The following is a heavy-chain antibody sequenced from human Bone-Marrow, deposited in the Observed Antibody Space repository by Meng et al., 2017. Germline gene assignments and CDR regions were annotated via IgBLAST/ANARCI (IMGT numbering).Heavy chain of an antibody. CDR1: GYTFTSYY. D-gene: IGHD3-16*01. Sequence: ASVKVSCKASGYTFTSYYMHWVRQAPGQGLEWMGIINPSGGSTSYAQKFQGRVTMTRDTSTSTVYTELSSLRSEDTAVYYCARDRGGVYVLYYYYGMDVWGQGTTVTVSS. V-gene: IGHV1-46*01. CDR2: INPSGGST. CDR3: ARDRGGVYVLYYYYGMDV. J-gene: IGHJ6*02.